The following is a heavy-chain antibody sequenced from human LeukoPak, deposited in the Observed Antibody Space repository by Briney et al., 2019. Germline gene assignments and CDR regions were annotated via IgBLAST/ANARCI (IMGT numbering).Heavy chain of an antibody. CDR3: ARRGGHDVHMRTESSGWYYFDY. CDR1: GGSISSGGYY. Sequence: KASETLSLTCTVSGGSISSGGYYWSWIRQHPGKGLEWIGYIYYSGSTYYNPSLKSRVTISVDTSKNQFSLKLSSVTAADTAVYYCARRGGHDVHMRTESSGWYYFDYWGQGTLVTVSS. D-gene: IGHD6-19*01. J-gene: IGHJ4*02. CDR2: IYYSGST. V-gene: IGHV4-31*03.